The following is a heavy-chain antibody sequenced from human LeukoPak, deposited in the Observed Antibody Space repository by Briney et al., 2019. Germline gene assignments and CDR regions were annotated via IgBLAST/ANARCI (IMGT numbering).Heavy chain of an antibody. CDR2: INHSGST. D-gene: IGHD2-21*02. J-gene: IGHJ4*02. CDR3: ASDIGGDWNFDY. Sequence: SETLSLTCAVYGGSFSGYYWSWIRQPPGKGLEWVGEINHSGSTNYNPSLKSRVTISVDTSKNQFSLKLSSVTAADTAVYYCASDIGGDWNFDYWGQGTLVTVPS. V-gene: IGHV4-34*01. CDR1: GGSFSGYY.